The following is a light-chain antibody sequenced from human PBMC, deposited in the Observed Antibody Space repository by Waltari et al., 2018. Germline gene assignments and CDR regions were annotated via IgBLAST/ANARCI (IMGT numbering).Light chain of an antibody. CDR2: RND. CDR3: AAWDDTLNGRVV. V-gene: IGLV1-47*01. J-gene: IGLJ2*01. Sequence: QSVLTQPPSASGTPGKRVTISCSGSSSNIGANYVYWYQQLPGTAPKVLIYRNDERPSGAPARFSGSNSGTSASLATSGLRSEDETDYYCAAWDDTLNGRVVFGGGTKLTVL. CDR1: SSNIGANY.